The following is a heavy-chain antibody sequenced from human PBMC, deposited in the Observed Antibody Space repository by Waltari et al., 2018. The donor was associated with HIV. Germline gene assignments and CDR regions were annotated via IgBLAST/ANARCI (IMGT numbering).Heavy chain of an antibody. CDR1: GLSFPSSW. D-gene: IGHD1-1*01. Sequence: EVRLEESGGGLVQPGGSLRLSCAASGLSFPSSWMHWVRQVPGKRPEWVSRINTDGTYTNYADAVRGRFSNSRDNAKNTLYLQMNSLKVEDTAVYFCAVPRCNRANCHFASWGQGTLVTVSS. V-gene: IGHV3-74*01. CDR2: INTDGTYT. J-gene: IGHJ4*02. CDR3: AVPRCNRANCHFAS.